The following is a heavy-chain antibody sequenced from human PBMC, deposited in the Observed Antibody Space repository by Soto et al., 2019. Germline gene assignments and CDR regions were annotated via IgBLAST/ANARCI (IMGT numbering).Heavy chain of an antibody. CDR2: ISAYNGNT. J-gene: IGHJ6*02. Sequence: ASVKVSCKASGYTFTSYGISWVRQAPGQGLEWMGWISAYNGNTNYAQKLQGRVTMTTDTSTSTAYMELRSLRSDDTAVYYCAILTVEDIQGYYYGMDVWGQGTTVTVSS. D-gene: IGHD2-15*01. V-gene: IGHV1-18*01. CDR3: AILTVEDIQGYYYGMDV. CDR1: GYTFTSYG.